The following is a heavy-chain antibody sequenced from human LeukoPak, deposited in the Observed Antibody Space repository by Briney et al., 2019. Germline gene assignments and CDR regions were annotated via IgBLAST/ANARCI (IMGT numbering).Heavy chain of an antibody. J-gene: IGHJ4*02. V-gene: IGHV1-2*02. CDR3: ARDSPSYYPKRWPDY. CDR2: INPNSGGT. CDR1: GYTFTGYY. D-gene: IGHD1-26*01. Sequence: ASVKVSCKASGYTFTGYYMHWVRQAPGQGLEWMGWINPNSGGTNYAQKFQGRVTMTRDTSISTAYMELSRLRSDDTAVYYCARDSPSYYPKRWPDYWGQGTLVTVSS.